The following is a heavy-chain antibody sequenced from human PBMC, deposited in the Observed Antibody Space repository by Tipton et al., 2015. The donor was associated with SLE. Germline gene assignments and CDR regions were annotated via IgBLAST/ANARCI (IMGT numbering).Heavy chain of an antibody. V-gene: IGHV1-69*06. D-gene: IGHD3-10*01. CDR3: AKNSGSYYFDD. CDR1: GGIFNTYA. Sequence: QLVQSGAEVTKPGSSVKVSCKASGGIFNTYAINWVRQAPGQGLEWIGGIIPISGAADYAQKFQAGVTITADRSTSTAYMELTYLRSADTAVYYCAKNSGSYYFDDWGQGTLVTVSS. J-gene: IGHJ4*02. CDR2: IIPISGAA.